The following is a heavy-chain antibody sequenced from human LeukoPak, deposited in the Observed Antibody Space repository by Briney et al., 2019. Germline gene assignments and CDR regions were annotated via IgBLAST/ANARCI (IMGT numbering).Heavy chain of an antibody. CDR2: IKQDGSEK. CDR1: GFTFSSFW. J-gene: IGHJ6*03. V-gene: IGHV3-7*01. D-gene: IGHD3-3*01. CDR3: ARTGSEYYDFWSGYSGGNYYMDV. Sequence: GGSLRLSCAASGFTFSSFWMSWVRQAPGKGLEWVANIKQDGSEKYYVDSVKGRFTISRDNAKKSLYLQMNSLRAEGTAVYYCARTGSEYYDFWSGYSGGNYYMDVWGKGTTVTVSS.